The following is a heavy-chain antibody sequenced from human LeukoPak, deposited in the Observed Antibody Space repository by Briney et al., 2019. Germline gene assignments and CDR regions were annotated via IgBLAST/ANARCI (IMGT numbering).Heavy chain of an antibody. CDR3: ARHRGNGYNTDYYYMDV. V-gene: IGHV4-39*01. Sequence: SETLSLTCTVSGDSISSSSDYWGWIRQSPGRGLEWIGSIYYSGTTYHNPSLKSRVTLSVDRSKNQFSLKLNSVTAADTAVYYCARHRGNGYNTDYYYMDVWGKGTTVTVSS. CDR2: IYYSGTT. D-gene: IGHD5-24*01. J-gene: IGHJ6*03. CDR1: GDSISSSSDY.